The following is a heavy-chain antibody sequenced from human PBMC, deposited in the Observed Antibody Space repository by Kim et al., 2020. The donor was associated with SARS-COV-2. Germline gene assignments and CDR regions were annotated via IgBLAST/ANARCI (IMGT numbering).Heavy chain of an antibody. D-gene: IGHD3-22*01. CDR3: ARDKIVADY. Sequence: SNQDDADSVKGRFTISRDNSKNTLYLQMNSLRAEDTAVYYCARDKIVADYWGQGTLVTVSS. J-gene: IGHJ4*02. CDR2: SNQ. V-gene: IGHV3-33*01.